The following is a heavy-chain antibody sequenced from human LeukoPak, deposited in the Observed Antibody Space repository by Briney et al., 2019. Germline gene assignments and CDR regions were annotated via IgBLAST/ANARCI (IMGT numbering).Heavy chain of an antibody. CDR1: GFTFSSYA. D-gene: IGHD5-24*01. V-gene: IGHV3-23*01. J-gene: IGHJ4*02. Sequence: GGSLRLSCAASGFTFSSYAMSWVRQAPGKGLEWVSDISGSGGSTYYADSVKGRFTISRDNSKNTVYLQMNSLRAEDTAVYYCAKGAGGSYGLYYFDYWGQGIVVTVSS. CDR3: AKGAGGSYGLYYFDY. CDR2: ISGSGGST.